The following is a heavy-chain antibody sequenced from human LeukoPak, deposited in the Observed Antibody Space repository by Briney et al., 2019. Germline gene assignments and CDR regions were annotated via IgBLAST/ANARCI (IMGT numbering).Heavy chain of an antibody. V-gene: IGHV3-11*05. Sequence: SVKGRFTISRDNAKNSLYLQMNSLRAADTAVYYCARDRPRLRGYSYGYYYYMDVWGKGTTVTVSS. CDR3: ARDRPRLRGYSYGYYYYMDV. D-gene: IGHD5-18*01. J-gene: IGHJ6*03.